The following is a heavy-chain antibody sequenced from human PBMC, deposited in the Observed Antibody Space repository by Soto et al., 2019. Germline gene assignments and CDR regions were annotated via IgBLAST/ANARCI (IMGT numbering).Heavy chain of an antibody. CDR3: ATAYSSSSPPTDP. CDR1: GFTFSSYS. V-gene: IGHV3-21*01. Sequence: KPGGSLRLSCAASGFTFSSYSMNWVRQAPGKGLEWVSSISSSSSYIYYADSVKGRFTISRDNAKNSLYLQMNSLRAEDTAVYYCATAYSSSSPPTDPWGQGTLVTVSS. J-gene: IGHJ5*02. D-gene: IGHD6-6*01. CDR2: ISSSSSYI.